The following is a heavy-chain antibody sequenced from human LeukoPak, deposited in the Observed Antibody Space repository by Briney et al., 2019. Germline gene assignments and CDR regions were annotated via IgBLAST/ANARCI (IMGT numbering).Heavy chain of an antibody. CDR3: ARDEHGDFQGFDY. Sequence: PSETLSLTCTVSGASFSSYYWNWIRQSPGKGLEWLGNIHYRGTTNYNPSLKNRVTLSLDTSKSQFVLKVTSVTAADTAVYYCARDEHGDFQGFDYWGQGTRVTVSS. D-gene: IGHD4-17*01. CDR1: GASFSSYY. CDR2: IHYRGTT. J-gene: IGHJ4*02. V-gene: IGHV4-59*13.